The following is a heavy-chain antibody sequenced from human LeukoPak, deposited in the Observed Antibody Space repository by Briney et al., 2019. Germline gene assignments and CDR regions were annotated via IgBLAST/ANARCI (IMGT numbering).Heavy chain of an antibody. CDR3: TTPYYDILTGYYETLYYFDY. CDR2: IKSKTDGGTT. J-gene: IGHJ4*02. Sequence: GGSLRLSCAASGFTFSNAWMSWVRQAPGKGLEWVGRIKSKTDGGTTDYAAPVKGRFTISRDDSKNTLYLQMNSLKTEDAAVYYCTTPYYDILTGYYETLYYFDYWGQGTLVTVSS. V-gene: IGHV3-15*01. D-gene: IGHD3-9*01. CDR1: GFTFSNAW.